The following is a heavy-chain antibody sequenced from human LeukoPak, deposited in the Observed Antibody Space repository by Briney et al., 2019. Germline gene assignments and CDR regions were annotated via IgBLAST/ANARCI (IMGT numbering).Heavy chain of an antibody. CDR2: IYSGGST. D-gene: IGHD6-19*01. J-gene: IGHJ4*02. Sequence: SGGSLRLSCAASGFTVSSNYMSWVRQAPGKGLEWVSVIYSGGSTYYADSVKGRFTISRDNAKNSLYLQMNSLRAEDTAVYYCARVGSSGWYNFDYWGQGTLVTVSS. V-gene: IGHV3-53*01. CDR1: GFTVSSNY. CDR3: ARVGSSGWYNFDY.